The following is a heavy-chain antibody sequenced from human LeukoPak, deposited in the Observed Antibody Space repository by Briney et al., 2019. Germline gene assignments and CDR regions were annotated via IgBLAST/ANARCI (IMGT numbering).Heavy chain of an antibody. V-gene: IGHV4-59*08. CDR2: IYYSGST. CDR3: ARGARAGYNLEPFDY. CDR1: GGSMSSYY. J-gene: IGHJ4*02. Sequence: KPSETLSLTCTVSGGSMSSYYWSLIRQPPGKGLEWIGYIYYSGSTKYNPSLKSRVTISVDTSKNQFSLKLSSVTAADTAVYYCARGARAGYNLEPFDYWGQGTLVTVSS. D-gene: IGHD5-24*01.